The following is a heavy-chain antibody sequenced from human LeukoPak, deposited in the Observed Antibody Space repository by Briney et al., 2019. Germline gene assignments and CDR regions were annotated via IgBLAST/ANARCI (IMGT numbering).Heavy chain of an antibody. Sequence: SETLSLTCAVSGGSISSGGYSWSWIRQPPGKGLEWIGYIYHSGSTYYNPSLKSRVTISVDRSKNQFSLKLSSVTAADTAVYYCARGIAVAGTRWFDPWGQGTLVTDSS. V-gene: IGHV4-30-2*01. J-gene: IGHJ5*02. D-gene: IGHD6-19*01. CDR3: ARGIAVAGTRWFDP. CDR1: GGSISSGGYS. CDR2: IYHSGST.